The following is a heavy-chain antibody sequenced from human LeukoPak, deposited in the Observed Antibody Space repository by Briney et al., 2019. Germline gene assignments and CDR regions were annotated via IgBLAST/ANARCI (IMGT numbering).Heavy chain of an antibody. D-gene: IGHD2-2*01. J-gene: IGHJ4*02. Sequence: GGSLRLSCAASGFTFSSYAMSWVRQAPGKGLEWVSMITSGGGSTYHADSVKGRFTIFRDNSKNTLYLQMTSLRAEDTAVYYCTKDHPDCRGTSCLLFDSWGQGTLVTVSS. CDR3: TKDHPDCRGTSCLLFDS. V-gene: IGHV3-23*01. CDR2: ITSGGGST. CDR1: GFTFSSYA.